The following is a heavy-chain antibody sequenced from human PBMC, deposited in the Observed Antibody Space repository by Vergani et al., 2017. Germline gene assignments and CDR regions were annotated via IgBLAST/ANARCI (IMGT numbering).Heavy chain of an antibody. Sequence: EVQLVESGGGLVKPGGSLRLSCAASGFTFSSYSMNWVRQAPGKGLEWVSSISSSSSYIYYADSVKGRFTISRDNAKNSLYLQMNSLRAEDTAVYYCARDSRAGAGLDYWGQGTLVTVSS. CDR2: ISSSSSYI. CDR1: GFTFSSYS. CDR3: ARDSRAGAGLDY. J-gene: IGHJ4*02. V-gene: IGHV3-21*01. D-gene: IGHD1-26*01.